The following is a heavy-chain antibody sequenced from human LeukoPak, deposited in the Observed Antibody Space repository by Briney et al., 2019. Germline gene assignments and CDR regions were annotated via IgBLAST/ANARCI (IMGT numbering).Heavy chain of an antibody. CDR2: VSGRDDST. V-gene: IGHV3-23*01. CDR1: GFTFSNYA. J-gene: IGHJ5*01. D-gene: IGHD3-9*01. CDR3: AKWGDYDILTGYYDYDC. Sequence: GGSLRLSCAASGFTFSNYAMSWVRQAPGKGLEWVSAVSGRDDSTYYADSVKGRFTISRDNSKNTLYLQMNSLRAEDTAVYYCAKWGDYDILTGYYDYDCWGQGTLVTVSS.